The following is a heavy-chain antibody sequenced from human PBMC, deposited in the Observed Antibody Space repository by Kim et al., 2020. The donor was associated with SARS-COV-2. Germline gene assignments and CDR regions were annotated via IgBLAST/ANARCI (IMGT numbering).Heavy chain of an antibody. CDR3: ARDHYCSSTSCQYYYYGMDV. CDR2: ISSSGSTI. J-gene: IGHJ6*02. D-gene: IGHD2-2*01. V-gene: IGHV3-11*01. CDR1: GFTFSDYY. Sequence: GGSLRLSCAASGFTFSDYYMSWIRQAPGKGLEWVSYISSSGSTIYYADSVKGRFTISRDNAKNSLYLQMNSLRAEDTAVYYCARDHYCSSTSCQYYYYGMDVWGQGTTVTVSS.